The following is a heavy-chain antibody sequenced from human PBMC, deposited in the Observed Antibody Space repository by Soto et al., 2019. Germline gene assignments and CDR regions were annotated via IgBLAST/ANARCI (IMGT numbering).Heavy chain of an antibody. CDR2: ISYDGSNK. CDR3: ARDLLEYLVRTDY. CDR1: GFTFSSYA. J-gene: IGHJ4*02. Sequence: QVQLVESGGGVVQPGRSLRLSCAASGFTFSSYAMHWVRQAPGKGLEWVAVISYDGSNKYYADSVKGRFTISRDNSKNTLYLQMNSLRAEDTAVYYCARDLLEYLVRTDYWGQGTLVTVSS. V-gene: IGHV3-30-3*01. D-gene: IGHD3-10*01.